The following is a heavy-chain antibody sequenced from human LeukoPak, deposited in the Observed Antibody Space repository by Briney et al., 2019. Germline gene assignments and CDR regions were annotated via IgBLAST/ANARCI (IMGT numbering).Heavy chain of an antibody. CDR2: ISAYNGNT. CDR3: ARHITMIQQAFDY. CDR1: GYTFTGYY. Sequence: ASVKVSCKASGYTFTGYYMHWVRQAPGQGLEWMGWISAYNGNTNYAQKLQGRVTMTTDTSTSTAYMELRSLRPDDTAVYYCARHITMIQQAFDYWGQGTLVTVSS. D-gene: IGHD3-22*01. J-gene: IGHJ4*02. V-gene: IGHV1-18*04.